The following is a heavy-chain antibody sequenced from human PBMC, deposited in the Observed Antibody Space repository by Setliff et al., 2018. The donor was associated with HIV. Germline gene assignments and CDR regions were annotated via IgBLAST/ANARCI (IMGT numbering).Heavy chain of an antibody. D-gene: IGHD3-22*01. CDR3: ARGLKYYYDSSGYP. V-gene: IGHV4-34*01. Sequence: SSETLSLTCAVYGGSFSGYYWSWIRQPPGKGLEWIGEINHSGSTNYNPSLKSRVTISVDTSKNQFSLKLSSVTAADTAVYYCARGLKYYYDSSGYPWGQGTLVTV. J-gene: IGHJ5*02. CDR2: INHSGST. CDR1: GGSFSGYY.